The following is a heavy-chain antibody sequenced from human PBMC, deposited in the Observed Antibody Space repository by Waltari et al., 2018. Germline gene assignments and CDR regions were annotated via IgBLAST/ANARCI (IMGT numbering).Heavy chain of an antibody. Sequence: QVQLVQSGAEVKKPGASVKVSCKVSGNTLTELSMHWVRQAPGKGLEWMGGFEPEDGETIYAQSFQGRVTMTEDTSTDTAYMEVSSLRSEDTAVYYCATSPIALFGTLYWGQGTLVTVSS. CDR2: FEPEDGET. V-gene: IGHV1-24*01. CDR1: GNTLTELS. D-gene: IGHD6-13*01. CDR3: ATSPIALFGTLY. J-gene: IGHJ4*02.